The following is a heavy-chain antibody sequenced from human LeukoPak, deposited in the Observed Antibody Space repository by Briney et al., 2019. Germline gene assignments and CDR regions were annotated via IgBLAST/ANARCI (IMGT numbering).Heavy chain of an antibody. CDR1: GYSCTAFY. Sequence: ASVKVSCKTSGYSCTAFYIHWVRQAPAQGLEWMGRIHPRRGDTNCAQKFQGRASMTRDTSISTACLDLSRLRSDDAAVYYCARDGDYGTGSYYRGCIDSWGQGTPVTVSS. D-gene: IGHD3-10*01. CDR2: IHPRRGDT. J-gene: IGHJ4*02. CDR3: ARDGDYGTGSYYRGCIDS. V-gene: IGHV1-2*06.